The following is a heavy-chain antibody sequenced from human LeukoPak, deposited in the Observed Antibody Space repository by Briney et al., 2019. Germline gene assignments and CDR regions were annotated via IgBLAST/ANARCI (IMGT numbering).Heavy chain of an antibody. CDR1: GGSISSYY. V-gene: IGHV4-4*07. Sequence: SETLSLTCTVSGGSISSYYWSWIRQPAGKGLEWIGRIYTSGGTNYDPSLKSRVTMSVDTSKNQFSLKLSSVTAADTAVYYCARDPLYSSGWTFDYWGQGTLVTVSS. J-gene: IGHJ4*02. D-gene: IGHD6-19*01. CDR2: IYTSGGT. CDR3: ARDPLYSSGWTFDY.